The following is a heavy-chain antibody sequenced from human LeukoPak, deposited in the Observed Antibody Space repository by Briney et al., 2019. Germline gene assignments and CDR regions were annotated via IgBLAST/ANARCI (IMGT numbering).Heavy chain of an antibody. D-gene: IGHD5-18*01. V-gene: IGHV4-59*01. CDR2: IYYSGST. CDR3: ARGSSGYTYGFDY. CDR1: GGSISSYY. Sequence: PSETLSLTCTVSGGSISSYYWSWIRQPPGKGLEWIGYIYYSGSTNYNPSLKSRVTISVDTSKNQFSLKLSSVTAADTAMYYCARGSSGYTYGFDYWGQGTLVTVSS. J-gene: IGHJ4*02.